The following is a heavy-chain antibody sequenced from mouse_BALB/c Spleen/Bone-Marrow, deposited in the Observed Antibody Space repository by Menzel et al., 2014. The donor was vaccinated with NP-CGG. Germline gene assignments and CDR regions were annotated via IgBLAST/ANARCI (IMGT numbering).Heavy chain of an antibody. J-gene: IGHJ4*01. V-gene: IGHV5-9-4*01. D-gene: IGHD3-1*01. Sequence: EVKLVESGGGLVKPGGSLKLSCAASGFTFSSCAMSWVRQSPEKRLVWVAEISSGGSYTYYPDTVTGRITISRDNAKNNLYLEMSSLRSEDTAMYYCARSPQRDYAMDYWGQGTSVTVSS. CDR3: ARSPQRDYAMDY. CDR1: GFTFSSCA. CDR2: ISSGGSYT.